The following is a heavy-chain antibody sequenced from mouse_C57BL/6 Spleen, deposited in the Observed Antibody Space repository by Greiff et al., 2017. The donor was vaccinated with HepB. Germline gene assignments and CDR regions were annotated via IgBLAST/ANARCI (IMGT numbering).Heavy chain of an antibody. Sequence: EVQRVESEGGLVQPGSSMKLSCTASGFTFSDYYMAWVRQVPEKGLEWVANINYDGSSTYYLDSLKSRFIISRDNAKNILYLQMSSLKSEDTATYYCARDRFRYYYGSSYYFDYWGQGTTLTVSS. D-gene: IGHD1-1*01. CDR3: ARDRFRYYYGSSYYFDY. CDR1: GFTFSDYY. V-gene: IGHV5-16*01. J-gene: IGHJ2*01. CDR2: INYDGSST.